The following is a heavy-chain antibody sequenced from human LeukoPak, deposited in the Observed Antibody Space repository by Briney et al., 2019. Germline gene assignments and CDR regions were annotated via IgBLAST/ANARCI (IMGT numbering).Heavy chain of an antibody. J-gene: IGHJ4*02. V-gene: IGHV3-23*01. D-gene: IGHD1-26*01. CDR3: AGGRWELLRMDH. CDR1: GFTFSSYA. Sequence: GGSLRLSCAASGFTFSSYAMSWVRQAPGKGLEWVSAISGSGGSTYYADSVKGRFTISRDNSKSTLYLQMNSLRAEDTAVYYCAGGRWELLRMDHWGQGALVTVSS. CDR2: ISGSGGST.